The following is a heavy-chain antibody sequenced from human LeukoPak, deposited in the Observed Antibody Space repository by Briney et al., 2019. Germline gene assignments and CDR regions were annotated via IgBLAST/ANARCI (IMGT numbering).Heavy chain of an antibody. Sequence: PGGSLRLSCAASGFTFSGYWMMWVRQAPGKGLEWVANIKQDGSEKYYVDSVKGRFTISRDNAKNSLYLQMNSLRAEDTAVYYCARGGSYFYFDYWGQGTLVTVSS. D-gene: IGHD1-26*01. CDR2: IKQDGSEK. J-gene: IGHJ4*02. CDR1: GFTFSGYW. V-gene: IGHV3-7*01. CDR3: ARGGSYFYFDY.